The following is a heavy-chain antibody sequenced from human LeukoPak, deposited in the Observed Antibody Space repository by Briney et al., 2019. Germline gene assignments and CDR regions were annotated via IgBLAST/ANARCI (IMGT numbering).Heavy chain of an antibody. CDR1: GFTFSTYG. CDR3: ARGRYSSGYPFDY. D-gene: IGHD6-19*01. Sequence: GGSLKLSCAASGFTFSTYGMNWVRQAPGKGLEWVAVIWYDGSNKYSADSVQGRFTISRDNSKNMLYLQMNSLRAEDTALYYCARGRYSSGYPFDYWGQGTLVTVSS. CDR2: IWYDGSNK. J-gene: IGHJ4*02. V-gene: IGHV3-33*01.